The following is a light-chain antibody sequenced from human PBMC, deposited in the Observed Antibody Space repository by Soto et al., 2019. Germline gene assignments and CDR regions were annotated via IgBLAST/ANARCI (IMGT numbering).Light chain of an antibody. J-gene: IGKJ2*01. V-gene: IGKV1-9*01. CDR2: AAS. Sequence: DIQLTQSPSFLSASVGDRVTITCRASQGISSYLAWYQQKPGKAPKLLIYAASTLQSGVPSRFSGSGSGTEFTLTISSLQPEDFATYYCQQLNNYPYTFGRGTKLEIK. CDR3: QQLNNYPYT. CDR1: QGISSY.